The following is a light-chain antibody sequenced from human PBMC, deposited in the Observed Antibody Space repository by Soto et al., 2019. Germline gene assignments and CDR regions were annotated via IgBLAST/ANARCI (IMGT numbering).Light chain of an antibody. Sequence: DIQMTQSPSSLSASVGDRVTITCRASQGIRNYLAWYQQKPGKVPKLLIYAASTFQSRVPSRFSGSGSGTDFTLTISSLQPEDVATYYCQNYNSAPFTFGPGTKVDIK. CDR3: QNYNSAPFT. V-gene: IGKV1-27*01. J-gene: IGKJ3*01. CDR1: QGIRNY. CDR2: AAS.